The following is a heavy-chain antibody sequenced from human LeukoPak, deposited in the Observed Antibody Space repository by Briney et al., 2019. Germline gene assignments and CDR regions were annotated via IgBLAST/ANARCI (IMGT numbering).Heavy chain of an antibody. CDR1: GFSLRTSGVG. CDR2: IYWNDDK. CDR3: ARVDTSMITVAFHY. J-gene: IGHJ4*02. Sequence: SGPTLVNPTQTLTLTCTFSGFSLRTSGVGVGWIRQPPGKALGWLALIYWNDDKRYSPSLKSRLSIAKDTSKNQVVLTMTNVDPVDTATYYCARVDTSMITVAFHYWGQGTLVTVSS. V-gene: IGHV2-5*01. D-gene: IGHD5-18*01.